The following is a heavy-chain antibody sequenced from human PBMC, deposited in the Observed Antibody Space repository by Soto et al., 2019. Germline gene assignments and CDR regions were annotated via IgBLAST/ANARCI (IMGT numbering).Heavy chain of an antibody. CDR3: ARGYALGKYSSGWPHYRGAFDY. V-gene: IGHV1-18*01. J-gene: IGHJ4*02. CDR2: ISAYNGNT. Sequence: ASVKVSCKASGYTFTSYGISWVRQAPGQGLEWMGWISAYNGNTNYAQKLQGRVTMTTDTSTSTAYMELRSLRSDDTAVYYCARGYALGKYSSGWPHYRGAFDYWGQGTLVTVSS. D-gene: IGHD6-19*01. CDR1: GYTFTSYG.